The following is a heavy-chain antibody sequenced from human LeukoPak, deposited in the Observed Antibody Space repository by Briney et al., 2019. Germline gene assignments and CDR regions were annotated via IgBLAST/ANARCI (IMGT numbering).Heavy chain of an antibody. V-gene: IGHV4-34*01. D-gene: IGHD6-19*01. CDR2: INHSGST. CDR3: AGGIAVADTLGY. CDR1: GGSFSGYY. Sequence: SETLSLTCAVYGGSFSGYYWSWIRQPPGKGLEWIGEINHSGSTNYNPSLKSRVTISVDTSKNQFSLKLSSVTAADTAVYYCAGGIAVADTLGYWGQGTLSPSPQ. J-gene: IGHJ4*02.